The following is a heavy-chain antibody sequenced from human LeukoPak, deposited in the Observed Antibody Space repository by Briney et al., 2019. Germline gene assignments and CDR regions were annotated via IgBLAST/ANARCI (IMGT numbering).Heavy chain of an antibody. CDR3: AKEYSRFRDSSGWYEN. CDR1: GFTFDDYA. J-gene: IGHJ4*02. D-gene: IGHD6-19*01. V-gene: IGHV3-9*01. Sequence: PGGSLSLSCAASGFTFDDYAMHWVRPAPGKGLEWVSGISWNSGSIGYADSVKGRFTISRDNAKNSLYLQMNSLRAEDTALYYCAKEYSRFRDSSGWYENWGQGTLVTVSS. CDR2: ISWNSGSI.